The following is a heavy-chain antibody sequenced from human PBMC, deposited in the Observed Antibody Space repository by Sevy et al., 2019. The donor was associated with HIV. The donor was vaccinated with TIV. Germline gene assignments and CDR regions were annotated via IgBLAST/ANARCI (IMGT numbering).Heavy chain of an antibody. CDR1: GFAVSNNY. J-gene: IGHJ4*02. CDR3: ARGPRKSLQYALDY. V-gene: IGHV3-66*01. D-gene: IGHD1-1*01. CDR2: IYSGGPT. Sequence: GGSLRLSCAASGFAVSNNYMTWVRQAPGTGLEWVSMIYSGGPTYYADSVRGRFTISRDNSKNTHYLQMNSLRVDDTAVYFCARGPRKSLQYALDYWGQGTLVTVSS.